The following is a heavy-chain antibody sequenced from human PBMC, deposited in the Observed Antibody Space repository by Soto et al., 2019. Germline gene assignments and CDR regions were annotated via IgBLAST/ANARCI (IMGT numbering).Heavy chain of an antibody. V-gene: IGHV3-23*01. CDR1: GFTVSNYA. D-gene: IGHD1-1*01. Sequence: EVQLLESGGGLVQPGGSLRLSCVASGFTVSNYAMSWVRQAPGKGLEWVSVIDGDGSAKFADSVKGRLTVSRDNSKNTLYLQMDSLRAEDTAIYYCAKDAVSYNGIYDPFDIWGRGTMVTVSS. CDR2: IDGDGSA. CDR3: AKDAVSYNGIYDPFDI. J-gene: IGHJ3*02.